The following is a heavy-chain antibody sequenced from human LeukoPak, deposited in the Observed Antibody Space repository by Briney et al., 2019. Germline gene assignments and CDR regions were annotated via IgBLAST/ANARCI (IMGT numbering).Heavy chain of an antibody. CDR2: IYDNGGT. D-gene: IGHD3-10*01. CDR3: ARIGSGNYYWFDP. J-gene: IGHJ5*02. V-gene: IGHV4-59*01. CDR1: GASMSSFY. Sequence: SETLSLTCTVSGASMSSFYRSWIRQPPGKRLEWIGYIYDNGGTNYNPSFESRVTISVDTSKNQFSLKLKSVTAADTAVYYCARIGSGNYYWFDPWGQGTLVTVSS.